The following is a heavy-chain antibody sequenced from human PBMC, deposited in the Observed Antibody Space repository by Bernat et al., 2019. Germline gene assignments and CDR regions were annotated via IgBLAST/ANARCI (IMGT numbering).Heavy chain of an antibody. V-gene: IGHV3-15*07. J-gene: IGHJ4*02. CDR3: TESAYSYGYVFDY. CDR1: GFTFSNAW. D-gene: IGHD5-18*01. Sequence: EVQLLESGGGVVQPGRSLRLSCAASGFTFSNAWMNWVRQAPGKGLEWVGRIKSKTDGGTTDYAAPVKGRFTISRDDSKNTLYLQMNSLKTEDTAVYYCTESAYSYGYVFDYWGQGTLVTVSS. CDR2: IKSKTDGGTT.